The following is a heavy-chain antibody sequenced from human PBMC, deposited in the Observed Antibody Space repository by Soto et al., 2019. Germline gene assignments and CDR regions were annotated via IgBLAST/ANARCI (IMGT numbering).Heavy chain of an antibody. CDR2: IIPILGTA. V-gene: IGHV1-69*13. J-gene: IGHJ6*02. CDR3: ARGVGLNYDILTGPSGYYYYGMDV. CDR1: GGTFSSHA. D-gene: IGHD3-9*01. Sequence: VASVKVSCKASGGTFSSHAISWVRQAPGQGLEWMGGIIPILGTANYAQKFQGRVTITADESTSTAYMELSSLRSEDTAVYYCARGVGLNYDILTGPSGYYYYGMDVWGQGTTVTVSS.